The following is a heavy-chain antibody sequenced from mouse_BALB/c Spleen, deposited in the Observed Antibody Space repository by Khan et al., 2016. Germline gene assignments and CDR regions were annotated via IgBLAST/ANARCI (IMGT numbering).Heavy chain of an antibody. CDR1: GFSLSSFGMG. D-gene: IGHD2-14*01. Sequence: QVTLKESGPGILPPSQTPSLTCSFSGFSLSSFGMGVSWIRQPSGKGLEWLAHVYWDDDKRYNLSLQSRLTISKATSSNQVFLKITSVDTADTATYYCARGYDDWFAYWGQGTLVTVSA. CDR3: ARGYDDWFAY. CDR2: VYWDDDK. J-gene: IGHJ3*01. V-gene: IGHV8-12*01.